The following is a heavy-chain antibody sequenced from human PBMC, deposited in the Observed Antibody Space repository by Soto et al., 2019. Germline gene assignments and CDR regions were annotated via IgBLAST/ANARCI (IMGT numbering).Heavy chain of an antibody. CDR1: GFTFDDHA. D-gene: IGHD6-19*01. V-gene: IGHV3-9*01. CDR3: AKDNRYRSGWPD. J-gene: IGHJ4*02. CDR2: ISWDSGSI. Sequence: HPGGSLRLSCAVSGFTFDDHAMHWVRQAPGKGLEWVSGISWDSGSIGYADSVKGRFTISRDNAKSTLYLQMNSLRAEDTALYYCAKDNRYRSGWPDWGQGTLVTVSS.